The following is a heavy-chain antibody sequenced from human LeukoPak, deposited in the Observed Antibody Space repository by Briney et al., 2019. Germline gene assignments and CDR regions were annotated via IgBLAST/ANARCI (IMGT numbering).Heavy chain of an antibody. Sequence: ASVKVSCKASGYTFTSYAMHWVRQAPGQRLEWMGWINAGNGNTKYSQKFQGRVTITRDTSASTAYMELSSLRSEDTAVYYCASPIPVAAAGQYFQHWGQGTLVTVSS. CDR2: INAGNGNT. CDR3: ASPIPVAAAGQYFQH. D-gene: IGHD6-13*01. V-gene: IGHV1-3*01. J-gene: IGHJ1*01. CDR1: GYTFTSYA.